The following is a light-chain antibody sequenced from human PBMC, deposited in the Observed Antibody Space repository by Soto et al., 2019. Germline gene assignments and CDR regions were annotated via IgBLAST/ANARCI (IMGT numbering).Light chain of an antibody. CDR3: QQYYDTPLT. CDR1: QNLLYNSDNKNX. CDR2: WAS. Sequence: DIVMTQSPXXLAVXLGERATISCKASQNLLYNSDNKNXLRWYQQKPGHPPKLLIYWASTRESGVPXXXXXXXXXXXXXXTISSLQAEDVAVYYCQQYYDTPLTFGGGTRVEXK. V-gene: IGKV4-1*01. J-gene: IGKJ4*01.